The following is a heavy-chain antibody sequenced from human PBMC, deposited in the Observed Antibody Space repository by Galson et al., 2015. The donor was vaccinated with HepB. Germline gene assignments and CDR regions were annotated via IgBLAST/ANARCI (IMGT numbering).Heavy chain of an antibody. D-gene: IGHD3-3*01. CDR3: ATLPYYDFWSGYYNDY. J-gene: IGHJ4*02. CDR2: VDPEDGET. Sequence: VKVSCKVSGYTFTDYYMHWVQQAPGKGLEWMGLVDPEDGETIYAEKFQGRVTITADTSTDTAYMELSSLRSGDTAVYYCATLPYYDFWSGYYNDYWGQGTLVTVSS. V-gene: IGHV1-69-2*01. CDR1: GYTFTDYY.